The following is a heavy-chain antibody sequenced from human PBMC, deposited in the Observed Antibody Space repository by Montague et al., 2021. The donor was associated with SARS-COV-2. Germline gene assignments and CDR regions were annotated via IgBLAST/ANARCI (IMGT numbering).Heavy chain of an antibody. Sequence: SLRLSCAASGFTFGSYAMSWVRQAPGKGLEWVSTVSGSTTNTFYADSVKGRFTISRDNSKNTLYLQMNSLRVEDSAVYYCAKDHPAYDTSGYYYYVACDIWGQGTMVTVSS. V-gene: IGHV3-23*01. J-gene: IGHJ3*02. D-gene: IGHD3-22*01. CDR2: VSGSTTNT. CDR1: GFTFGSYA. CDR3: AKDHPAYDTSGYYYYVACDI.